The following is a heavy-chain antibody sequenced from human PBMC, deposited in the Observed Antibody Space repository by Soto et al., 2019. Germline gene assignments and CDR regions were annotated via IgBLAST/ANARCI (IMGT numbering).Heavy chain of an antibody. V-gene: IGHV4-59*01. CDR2: IYYSGST. CDR1: GGSISSSC. Sequence: PSETLSLTCTVSGGSISSSCWSWIRQPPGKGLEWIGYIYYSGSTNYNPSLKSRVTISVDTSKNQFSLKLSSVTAADTAVYYCARGDYDILTGYTYYYYYGMDVWGQGTTVTVSS. CDR3: ARGDYDILTGYTYYYYYGMDV. D-gene: IGHD3-9*01. J-gene: IGHJ6*02.